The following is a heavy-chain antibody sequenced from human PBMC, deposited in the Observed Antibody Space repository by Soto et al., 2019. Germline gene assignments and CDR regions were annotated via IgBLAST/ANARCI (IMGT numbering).Heavy chain of an antibody. CDR3: AVSYSGYDKRKYYFDY. D-gene: IGHD5-12*01. V-gene: IGHV1-69*06. Sequence: SVKVSCKASGGTFSSYAISWVRQAPGQGLEWMGGIIPIFGTANYAQKFQGRVTITADKSTSTAYMELSSLRSEDTAVYYCAVSYSGYDKRKYYFDYWGQGNLVTVSS. CDR2: IIPIFGTA. J-gene: IGHJ4*02. CDR1: GGTFSSYA.